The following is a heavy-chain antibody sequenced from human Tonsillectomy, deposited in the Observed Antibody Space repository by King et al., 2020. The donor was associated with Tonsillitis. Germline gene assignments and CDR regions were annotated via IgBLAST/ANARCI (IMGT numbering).Heavy chain of an antibody. Sequence: VQLVESGGGLVQPGGSLRLSCAASGFTFSISAMSWVRQAPGKGLECVSGIGGSGDTTFYADSEKGRFTISRDTSKNTLYLQMDSLSADDTAVYYCARITAATPCQFACWGEGTLVTVSS. CDR1: GFTFSISA. J-gene: IGHJ4*02. V-gene: IGHV3-23*04. D-gene: IGHD6-25*01. CDR2: IGGSGDTT. CDR3: ARITAATPCQFAC.